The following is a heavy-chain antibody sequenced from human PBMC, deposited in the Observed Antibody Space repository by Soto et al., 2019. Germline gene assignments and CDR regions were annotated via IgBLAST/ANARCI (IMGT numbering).Heavy chain of an antibody. CDR2: INHSGST. V-gene: IGHV4-34*01. Sequence: QVQLQQWGAGLLKPSETLSLTCAVYGGSFSGYYWSWIRQPPGKGLEWIGEINHSGSTNYNPSLKSRVTISVDTSKNQFSVKLSSVTAADTAVYYCARGRRGITMIVVVPYYFDYWGQGTLVTVSS. CDR3: ARGRRGITMIVVVPYYFDY. J-gene: IGHJ4*02. CDR1: GGSFSGYY. D-gene: IGHD3-22*01.